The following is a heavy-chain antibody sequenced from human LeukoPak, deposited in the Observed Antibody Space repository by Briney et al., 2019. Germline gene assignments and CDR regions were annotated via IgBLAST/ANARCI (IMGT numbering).Heavy chain of an antibody. D-gene: IGHD6-19*01. CDR1: GGSVSSGTYY. J-gene: IGHJ3*02. CDR3: ARRQWPRGGFDI. Sequence: SETLSPTCTVSGGSVSSGTYYWSWIRQPPGKGLEWIGYIYYSGSTNYNPSLKSRVTISVDTSKNQFSLKLSSVTAADTAVYYCARRQWPRGGFDIWGQGTMVTVSS. V-gene: IGHV4-61*01. CDR2: IYYSGST.